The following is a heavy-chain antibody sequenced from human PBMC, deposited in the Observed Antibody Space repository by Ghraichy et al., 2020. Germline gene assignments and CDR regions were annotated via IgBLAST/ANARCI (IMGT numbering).Heavy chain of an antibody. V-gene: IGHV3-73*01. D-gene: IGHD4-17*01. CDR3: ATLRTTVPPTDY. CDR2: IRTKVNNYAT. J-gene: IGHJ4*02. Sequence: GGSLRLSCAASGFTFSGSAMHWVRQASGKGLEWVGHIRTKVNNYATAYAASVKGRCTISRDDSKSTVYLPLNSLKTEDTAVYYCATLRTTVPPTDYWGQGTLVTAAS. CDR1: GFTFSGSA.